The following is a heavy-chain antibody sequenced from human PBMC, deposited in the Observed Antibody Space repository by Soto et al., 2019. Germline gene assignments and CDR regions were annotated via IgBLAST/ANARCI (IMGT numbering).Heavy chain of an antibody. V-gene: IGHV3-30-3*01. CDR1: GFTFSSYA. J-gene: IGHJ6*02. CDR2: ISYDGSNK. CDR3: ARERGYCTNGVCLYYGMDV. Sequence: QVQLVESGGGVVQPGRSPRLSCAASGFTFSSYAMHWVRQAPGKGLEWVAVISYDGSNKYYADSVKGRFTISRDNSKNTLYLQMNSLRAEDTAVYYCARERGYCTNGVCLYYGMDVWGQGTTVTVSS. D-gene: IGHD2-8*01.